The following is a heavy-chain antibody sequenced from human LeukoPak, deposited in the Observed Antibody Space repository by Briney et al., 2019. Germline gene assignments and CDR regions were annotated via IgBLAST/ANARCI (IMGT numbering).Heavy chain of an antibody. J-gene: IGHJ6*03. CDR1: GYTFTSYG. D-gene: IGHD4-17*01. V-gene: IGHV1-18*01. Sequence: GASVKVSCKASGYTFTSYGISWVRQAPGQGLEWMGWISAYNGNTNYAQKLQGRVTMTTDTSTSTAYMELRSLRSDDTAVYYCARDHPDYENYYYYYYMDVWGKGTTVTVSS. CDR3: ARDHPDYENYYYYYYMDV. CDR2: ISAYNGNT.